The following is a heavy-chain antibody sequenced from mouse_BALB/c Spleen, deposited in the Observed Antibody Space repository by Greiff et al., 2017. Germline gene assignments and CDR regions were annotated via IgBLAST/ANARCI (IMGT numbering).Heavy chain of an antibody. V-gene: IGHV2-9*02. CDR2: IWAGGST. Sequence: VQLQQSGPGLVAPSQSLSITCTVSGFSLTSYGVHWVRQPPGKGLEWLGVIWAGGSTNYNSALMSRLSISKDNSKSQVFFKMNSLQANDTAIYYCAKIYDGYYYAMDYWGQGTSVTVSS. J-gene: IGHJ4*01. D-gene: IGHD2-3*01. CDR1: GFSLTSYG. CDR3: AKIYDGYYYAMDY.